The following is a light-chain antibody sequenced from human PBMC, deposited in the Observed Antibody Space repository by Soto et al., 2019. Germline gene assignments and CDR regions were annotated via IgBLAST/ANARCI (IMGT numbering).Light chain of an antibody. V-gene: IGKV3-11*01. J-gene: IGKJ3*01. CDR1: QSVSSY. Sequence: EIVLTQSPATLSLSPGERATLSCRASQSVSSYLAWYQQKPGQAPRLLIYDASNRATGIPARFSGSGSGTDFTLTTSSLEPEDFAVYYWQQRSTFGPGTKVDIK. CDR3: QQRST. CDR2: DAS.